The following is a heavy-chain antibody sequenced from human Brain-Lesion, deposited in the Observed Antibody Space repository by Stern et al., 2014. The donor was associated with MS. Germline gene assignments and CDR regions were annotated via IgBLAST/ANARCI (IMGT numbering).Heavy chain of an antibody. Sequence: VQLVESGAEVKKPGASVKVSCKTSGYIFTGYYIHWVRQAPGQGLEWMAWLNPNTGGTKYEQKFQGRVTMSRDTSISTAYVELSSLTSDDTAVYYCARDQRGITIFGVVTDYYYLGMDVWGQGTTVTVSS. J-gene: IGHJ6*02. CDR1: GYIFTGYY. V-gene: IGHV1-2*02. D-gene: IGHD3-3*01. CDR2: LNPNTGGT. CDR3: ARDQRGITIFGVVTDYYYLGMDV.